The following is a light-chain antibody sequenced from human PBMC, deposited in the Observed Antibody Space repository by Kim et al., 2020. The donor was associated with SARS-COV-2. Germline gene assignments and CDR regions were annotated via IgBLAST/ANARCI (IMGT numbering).Light chain of an antibody. J-gene: IGKJ5*01. CDR2: DIF. Sequence: PGERATLSCRASESVSKYLAWYQQRPGQPPRLLIYDIFNRATGIPARFSGSGSGTDFTLTISSLEAEDFGVYYCQQLGSWPPSITFGQGTRLEIK. CDR1: ESVSKY. V-gene: IGKV3-11*01. CDR3: QQLGSWPPSIT.